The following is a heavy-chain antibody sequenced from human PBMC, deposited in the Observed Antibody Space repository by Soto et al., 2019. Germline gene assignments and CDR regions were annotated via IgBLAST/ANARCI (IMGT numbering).Heavy chain of an antibody. CDR3: SGDTCGMDV. J-gene: IGHJ6*04. CDR2: IHYSGPT. Sequence: QVHFQESGPGLVKPSETLSLTCTVSGGSINNYYCNWVRQPPGKGLDWIGSIHYSGPTHYNHTLESRVIISADRAKNPVSLKLTSVTAADTAVYYFSGDTCGMDVGGDGSTFPVCS. V-gene: IGHV4-59*01. CDR1: GGSINNYY.